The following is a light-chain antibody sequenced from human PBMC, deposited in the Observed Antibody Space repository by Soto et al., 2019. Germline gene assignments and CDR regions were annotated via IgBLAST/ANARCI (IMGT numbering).Light chain of an antibody. CDR2: DVS. J-gene: IGLJ1*01. CDR1: SSDVGGYNY. Sequence: QSVLTQPGSVSGSPGQSLTISCTGTSSDVGGYNYVSWYQQHPGKAPKLMIYDVSKRPSGVPDRFSGSKSGNTASLTISGLQAEDEADYYCCSYAGSSYVFGTGTKVTVL. V-gene: IGLV2-11*01. CDR3: CSYAGSSYV.